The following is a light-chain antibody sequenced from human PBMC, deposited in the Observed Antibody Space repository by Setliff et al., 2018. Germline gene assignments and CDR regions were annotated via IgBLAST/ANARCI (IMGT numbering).Light chain of an antibody. Sequence: QSALAQAASVSGSPGQSITISCTGTSSDIGVYNYVSWYQQHPGKAPKLMIYDVSRRPSGVSNRFSGSKSGNTASLTVSGLQADDEADYFCCSYAASYNPYVFGSGTKGTVL. CDR1: SSDIGVYNY. CDR2: DVS. V-gene: IGLV2-14*03. CDR3: CSYAASYNPYV. J-gene: IGLJ1*01.